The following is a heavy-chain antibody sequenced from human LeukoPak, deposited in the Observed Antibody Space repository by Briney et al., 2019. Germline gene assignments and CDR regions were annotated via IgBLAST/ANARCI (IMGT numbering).Heavy chain of an antibody. V-gene: IGHV1-8*01. CDR2: MNPNNGNT. CDR1: GYTFTSYD. CDR3: ARSGALSSSQGMDV. J-gene: IGHJ6*02. Sequence: GASVKVSCKASGYTFTSYDITWVRQATGQGLEWMGWMNPNNGNTGYAQRFQGRVTLTRDTSISTAYMELSSLRSEDTAVYYCARSGALSSSQGMDVWGQGTTVTVSS. D-gene: IGHD6-6*01.